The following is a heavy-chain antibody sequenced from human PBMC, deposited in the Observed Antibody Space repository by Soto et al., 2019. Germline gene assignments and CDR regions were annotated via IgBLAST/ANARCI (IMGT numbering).Heavy chain of an antibody. CDR2: INHSGST. V-gene: IGHV4-34*01. CDR1: GGSFSGYY. D-gene: IGHD6-19*01. J-gene: IGHJ1*01. Sequence: SETLSLTCAVYGGSFSGYYWSWIRQPPGKGLEWIGEINHSGSTNYNPSLKSRVTISVDTSKNQFSLKLSSVTAADTAVYYCARVRGAVAGPRLFHPWGQGPLVTVS. CDR3: ARVRGAVAGPRLFHP.